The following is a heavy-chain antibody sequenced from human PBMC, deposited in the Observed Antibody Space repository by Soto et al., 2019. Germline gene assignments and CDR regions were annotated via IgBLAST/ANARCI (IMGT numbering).Heavy chain of an antibody. CDR2: ISSSSYI. Sequence: GGSLRLSCAASGFTFSSYSMNWVRQAPGKGLEWVSSISSSSYIYYADSVKGRFTISRDNAKNSLYLQMNSLRAEDTAVYYCARDSWDTMIVVVNGPFDYWGQGT. CDR1: GFTFSSYS. J-gene: IGHJ4*02. CDR3: ARDSWDTMIVVVNGPFDY. V-gene: IGHV3-21*01. D-gene: IGHD3-22*01.